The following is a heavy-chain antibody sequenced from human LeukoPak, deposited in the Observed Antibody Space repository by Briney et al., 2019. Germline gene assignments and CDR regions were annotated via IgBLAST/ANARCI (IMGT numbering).Heavy chain of an antibody. V-gene: IGHV4-34*01. CDR3: ARKYCSSTSCYAFDI. CDR2: INHSGST. D-gene: IGHD2-2*01. J-gene: IGHJ3*02. Sequence: PSETLSLTCAVYGGSFSGYYWSWIRQPPGKGLEWIGEINHSGSTNYNPSLKSRVTISVDTSKNQFSLKLSSVTPADTAVYYCARKYCSSTSCYAFDIWGQGTMVTVSS. CDR1: GGSFSGYY.